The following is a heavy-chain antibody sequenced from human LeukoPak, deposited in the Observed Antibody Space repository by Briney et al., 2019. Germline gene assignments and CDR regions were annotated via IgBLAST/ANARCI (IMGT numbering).Heavy chain of an antibody. CDR3: ASLSPGYYI. V-gene: IGHV3-30*04. D-gene: IGHD3-9*01. CDR2: ISDDRSNK. J-gene: IGHJ4*02. Sequence: GGSLRLSCAASGFTFSSYAMHWVRQAPGKGLEWVAVISDDRSNKYYADSVKGRFTISRDNSKNTLYLQINSLRAEDTAVYYCASLSPGYYIWGQGTLVTVSS. CDR1: GFTFSSYA.